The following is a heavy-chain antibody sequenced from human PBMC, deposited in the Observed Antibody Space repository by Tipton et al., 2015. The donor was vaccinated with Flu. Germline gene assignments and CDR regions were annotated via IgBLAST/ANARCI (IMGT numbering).Heavy chain of an antibody. CDR2: IYPGDPDP. J-gene: IGHJ6*02. CDR1: GYSFTNYW. CDR3: VRRGGSRSFPCDTDV. D-gene: IGHD6-13*01. Sequence: QLVQSGAEVKKPGESLKISCKASGYSFTNYWVGWVRQMPGKGLGWMGIIYPGDPDPRYSPSVEGQVTISADKSISTASLQWSSLKASDTAVYYCVRRGGSRSFPCDTDVWGRGTTVSVSS. V-gene: IGHV5-51*03.